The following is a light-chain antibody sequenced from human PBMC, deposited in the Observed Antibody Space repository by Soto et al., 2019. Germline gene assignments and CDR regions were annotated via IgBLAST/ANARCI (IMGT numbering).Light chain of an antibody. CDR3: QQYDNLLT. Sequence: DIQMTQSPSSLSASVGDRVTITCQASQDISNYLNWYQQKPGKAPKLLIYDASNLETGVPSRFSGSGSGTDFTFTISRLQPEDIATYYCQQYDNLLTFGGGTNVEIK. CDR2: DAS. J-gene: IGKJ4*01. CDR1: QDISNY. V-gene: IGKV1-33*01.